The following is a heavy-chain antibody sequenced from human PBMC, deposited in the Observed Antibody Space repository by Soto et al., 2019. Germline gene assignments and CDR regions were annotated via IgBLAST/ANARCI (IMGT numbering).Heavy chain of an antibody. D-gene: IGHD3-10*01. J-gene: IGHJ4*02. V-gene: IGHV3-33*01. CDR2: IWYDGSNK. CDR3: ARDRYLVRGVVDYYFDY. Sequence: GSLRLSCAASGFTFSSYGMHWVRQAPGKGLEWVAVIWYDGSNKYYADSVKGRFTISRDNSKNTLYLQMNSLRAEDTAVYYCARDRYLVRGVVDYYFDYWGQGTLVTSPQ. CDR1: GFTFSSYG.